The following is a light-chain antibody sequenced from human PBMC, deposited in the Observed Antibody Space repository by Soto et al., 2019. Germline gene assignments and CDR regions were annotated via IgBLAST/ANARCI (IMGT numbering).Light chain of an antibody. CDR2: EVS. CDR1: SSDVGGYNY. Sequence: QSALTQPASVSGSPGQSITISCTGTSSDVGGYNYVSWYQQHPGKAPKLMIYEVSNRPSGVSNRFSGSKSGNTASLTIFGLQAEDEADYYCSSYTSSSNYVFGTGTKVTVL. J-gene: IGLJ1*01. CDR3: SSYTSSSNYV. V-gene: IGLV2-14*01.